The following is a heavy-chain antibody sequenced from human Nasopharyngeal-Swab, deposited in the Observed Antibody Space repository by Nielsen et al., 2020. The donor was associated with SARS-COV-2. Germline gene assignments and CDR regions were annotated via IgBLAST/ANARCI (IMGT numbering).Heavy chain of an antibody. D-gene: IGHD6-19*01. V-gene: IGHV1-46*01. CDR2: INPSGGST. J-gene: IGHJ6*02. CDR1: GYTFTSYY. Sequence: ASVKVSCKASGYTFTSYYMHWVRQAPGQGLEWMGIINPSGGSTSYAQKFQGRVTMTRDTSTSTVYMELSSLRSEDTAVYYCAREQWLAKYYYYYDMDVWGQGTTVTVSS. CDR3: AREQWLAKYYYYYDMDV.